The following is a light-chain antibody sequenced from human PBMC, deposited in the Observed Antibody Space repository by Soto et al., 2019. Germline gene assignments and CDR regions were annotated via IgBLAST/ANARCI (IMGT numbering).Light chain of an antibody. J-gene: IGKJ4*01. V-gene: IGKV3-20*01. CDR1: QSVSNNY. Sequence: ENVLTQSPGTLSLSPGDRASLSCRASQSVSNNYVAWHQQRPGQAPRLLIFGASNRATGVPDRFTGSASGTDFNLTISRLQPEDFALYFCQQYASSPVTFGGGTKLEI. CDR3: QQYASSPVT. CDR2: GAS.